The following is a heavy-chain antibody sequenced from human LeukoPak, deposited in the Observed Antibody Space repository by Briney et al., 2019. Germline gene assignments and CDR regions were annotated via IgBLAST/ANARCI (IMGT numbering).Heavy chain of an antibody. J-gene: IGHJ4*02. CDR3: ARDWGGIVVVPAAILVARPFDY. CDR2: ISAYNGNT. V-gene: IGHV1-18*01. Sequence: ASVKVSCKASGYTFTSYGIIWVRQAPGQGLEWTGWISAYNGNTNYAQKLQGRVTMTTDTSTSTAYMELRSLRSDDTAVYYCARDWGGIVVVPAAILVARPFDYWGQGTLVTVSS. D-gene: IGHD2-2*01. CDR1: GYTFTSYG.